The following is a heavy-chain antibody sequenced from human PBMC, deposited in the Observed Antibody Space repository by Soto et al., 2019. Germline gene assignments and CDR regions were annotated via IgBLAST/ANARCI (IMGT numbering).Heavy chain of an antibody. CDR1: GDTFSRYS. CDR3: AVGPSAAALYSHGMDG. J-gene: IGHJ6*02. CDR2: IFPVFGTA. Sequence: QVQLVQSGAEVKKPGSLVKVSCKASGDTFSRYSISWVRQAPGQGLEWMGGIFPVFGTATYAQKFQGRVLIIADESTTTAYMELTSLTSEDTAVYYCAVGPSAAALYSHGMDGWGQGTTVTFSS. D-gene: IGHD2-2*01. V-gene: IGHV1-69*12.